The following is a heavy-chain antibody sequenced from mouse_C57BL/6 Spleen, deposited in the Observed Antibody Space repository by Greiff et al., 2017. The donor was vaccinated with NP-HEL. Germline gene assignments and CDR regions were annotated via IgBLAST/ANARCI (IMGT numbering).Heavy chain of an antibody. CDR3: AREGDGNYYAMDY. CDR2: IYPGDGDT. J-gene: IGHJ4*01. V-gene: IGHV1-80*01. D-gene: IGHD2-1*01. CDR1: GYAFSSYW. Sequence: QVQLQQSGAELVKPGASVKISCKASGYAFSSYWMNWVKQRPGKGLEWIGQIYPGDGDTNYNGKFKGKATLTADKSSSTACMQLSSLTSEDSAVYFCAREGDGNYYAMDYWGQGTSVTVSS.